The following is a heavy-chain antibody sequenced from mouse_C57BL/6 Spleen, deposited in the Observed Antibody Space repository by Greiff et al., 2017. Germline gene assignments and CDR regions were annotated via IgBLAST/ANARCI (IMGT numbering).Heavy chain of an antibody. D-gene: IGHD2-4*01. CDR3: ARYDYDAWYFDV. Sequence: VHVKQSGPGLAKPSQTLSLTCSVTGYSITSDYWNWIRKFPGNKLEYMGYISYSGSTYYNPSLKSRISITRDTSKNQYYLQLNSVTTEDTATYYCARYDYDAWYFDVWGTGTTVTVSS. J-gene: IGHJ1*03. V-gene: IGHV3-8*01. CDR2: ISYSGST. CDR1: GYSITSDY.